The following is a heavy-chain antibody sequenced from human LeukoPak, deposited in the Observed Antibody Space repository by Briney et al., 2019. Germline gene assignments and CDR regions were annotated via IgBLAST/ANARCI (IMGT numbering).Heavy chain of an antibody. Sequence: GGSLRLSCAASGFSFSSYGMSWVRQAPGKGLEWVSIISTDGGTTHYAESMKGRFTISRDNPKNTLHLQMNSLRVEDTAVYFCTKGQSGGGYYSPFDSWGQGSLVTVSS. J-gene: IGHJ4*02. D-gene: IGHD3-22*01. CDR3: TKGQSGGGYYSPFDS. CDR2: ISTDGGTT. V-gene: IGHV3-23*01. CDR1: GFSFSSYG.